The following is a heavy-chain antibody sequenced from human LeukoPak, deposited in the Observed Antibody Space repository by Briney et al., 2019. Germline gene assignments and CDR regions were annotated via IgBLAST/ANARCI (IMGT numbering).Heavy chain of an antibody. CDR3: ARRSSYLPRAWLKRGYYFDY. CDR2: ISSSGSTI. D-gene: IGHD5-12*01. J-gene: IGHJ4*02. V-gene: IGHV3-48*03. CDR1: GFTFSSYE. Sequence: GGSQRLSCAASGFTFSSYEMNWVRQAPGKGLEWVSYISSSGSTIYYADSVKGRFTISRDNAKNSLYLQMNSLRAEDTAVYYCARRSSYLPRAWLKRGYYFDYWGQGTLVTVSS.